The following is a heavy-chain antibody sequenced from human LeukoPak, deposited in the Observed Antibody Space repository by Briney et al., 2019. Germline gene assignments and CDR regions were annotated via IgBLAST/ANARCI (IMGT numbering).Heavy chain of an antibody. D-gene: IGHD1-26*01. Sequence: PSETLSLTCSASGGSIRSHYWNWIRQPPGKGLEWLGHIYYSGSTYYNPPLKSRITISVDTSKNQFSLRLSSVTAADTAVYYCARERWEGGSYVMGFDYWGQGALVTVSS. CDR1: GGSIRSHY. CDR2: IYYSGST. CDR3: ARERWEGGSYVMGFDY. V-gene: IGHV4-59*11. J-gene: IGHJ4*02.